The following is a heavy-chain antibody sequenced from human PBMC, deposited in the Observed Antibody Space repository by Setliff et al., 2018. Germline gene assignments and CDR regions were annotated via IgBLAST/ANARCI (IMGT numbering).Heavy chain of an antibody. Sequence: GESLKLSCRASGYNFNHNWIGWLRQIPGKGLGWIGIIYPGDSDTKYSPSFQGHVFMSVDRSSTTAYLQWRSLQASDSALYYCAKFGADYWFGPWGQGALVTVSS. CDR2: IYPGDSDT. CDR3: AKFGADYWFGP. D-gene: IGHD2-21*01. V-gene: IGHV5-51*01. J-gene: IGHJ5*02. CDR1: GYNFNHNW.